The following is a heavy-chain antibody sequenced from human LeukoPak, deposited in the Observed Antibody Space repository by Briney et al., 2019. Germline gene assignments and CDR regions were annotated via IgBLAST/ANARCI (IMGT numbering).Heavy chain of an antibody. CDR2: ISSSGSTI. J-gene: IGHJ6*03. V-gene: IGHV3-48*04. CDR3: ARMVGYYYYMDV. D-gene: IGHD3-10*01. CDR1: GFTFSSYA. Sequence: GGSLRLSCAASGFTFSSYAMSWVRQAPGKGLEWVSYISSSGSTIYYADSVKGRFTISRDNAKNSLYLQMNSLRAEDTAVYYCARMVGYYYYMDVWGKGTTVTVSS.